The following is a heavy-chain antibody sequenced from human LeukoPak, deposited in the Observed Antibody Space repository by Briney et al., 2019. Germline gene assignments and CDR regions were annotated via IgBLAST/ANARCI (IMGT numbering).Heavy chain of an antibody. D-gene: IGHD6-13*01. CDR1: GFTFSSYS. CDR3: ASNIAAAGPQSAFDI. J-gene: IGHJ3*02. CDR2: ISSSSSYI. V-gene: IGHV3-21*01. Sequence: GGSLRLSCAASGFTFSSYSMNWVRQAPGKGLEWVSSISSSSSYIYYADSVKGRFTISRDNAKNSPYLQMNSLRAEDTAVYYCASNIAAAGPQSAFDIWGQGTMVTVSS.